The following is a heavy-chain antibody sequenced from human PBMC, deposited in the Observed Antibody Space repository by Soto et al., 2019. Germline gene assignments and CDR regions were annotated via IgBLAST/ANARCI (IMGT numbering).Heavy chain of an antibody. J-gene: IGHJ4*02. CDR2: IYYSGST. CDR1: GGSISSGGYY. CDR3: ARAPIVVVPAAMWSSAESSGWSPGVDY. D-gene: IGHD2-2*01. V-gene: IGHV4-31*03. Sequence: SETLSLTCTVSGGSISSGGYYWSWIRQHPGKGLEWIGYIYYSGSTYYNPSLKSRVTVSVDTSKNQFSLKLSSVTAADTAVYYCARAPIVVVPAAMWSSAESSGWSPGVDYWGQGTLGTVSS.